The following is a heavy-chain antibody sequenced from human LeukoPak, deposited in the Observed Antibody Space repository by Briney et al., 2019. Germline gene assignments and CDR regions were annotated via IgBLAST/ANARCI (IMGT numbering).Heavy chain of an antibody. CDR2: INDTGKVV. CDR3: DNGEW. D-gene: IGHD3-3*01. V-gene: IGHV3-23*05. J-gene: IGHJ4*02. Sequence: GGSLRLSCIGSGFNFGDFAMSWVRQVPGRSPDFVSSINDTGKVVFYTDSVRGRATVSRDNSKSTLYLQLSDVRGDDTAAYYCDNGEWWGPGTQVVVSS. CDR1: GFNFGDFA.